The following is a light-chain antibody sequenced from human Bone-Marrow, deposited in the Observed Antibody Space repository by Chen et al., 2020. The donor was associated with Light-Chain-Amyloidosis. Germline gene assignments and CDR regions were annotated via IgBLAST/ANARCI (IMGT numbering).Light chain of an antibody. J-gene: IGLJ3*02. Sequence: SYVLTQPSSVSVAPGQTATIACGGNNIGSTSVHWYQQTPGQAPLLVVHDDSDRPSGIPVRLSGSNSGNTATLTISRVEAGDEADYYCQVWDRGSDRPVFGGGTKLTVL. CDR2: DDS. V-gene: IGLV3-21*02. CDR3: QVWDRGSDRPV. CDR1: NIGSTS.